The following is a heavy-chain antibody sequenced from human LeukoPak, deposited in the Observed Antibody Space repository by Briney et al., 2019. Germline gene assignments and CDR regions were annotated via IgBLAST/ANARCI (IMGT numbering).Heavy chain of an antibody. CDR1: GFTFSGSA. CDR2: IRSKANSYAT. CDR3: TKLDSSGYYWDDY. Sequence: GGSLRLSYAASGFTFSGSAMHWVRQASGKGLEWVGRIRSKANSYATAYAASVKGRFTISRDDSKNTAYLQMNSLKTEDTAVYYCTKLDSSGYYWDDYWGQGTLVTVSS. J-gene: IGHJ4*02. V-gene: IGHV3-73*01. D-gene: IGHD3-22*01.